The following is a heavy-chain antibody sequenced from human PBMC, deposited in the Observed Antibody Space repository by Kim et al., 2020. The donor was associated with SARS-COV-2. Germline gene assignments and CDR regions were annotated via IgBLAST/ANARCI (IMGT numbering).Heavy chain of an antibody. Sequence: GGSLRLSCAASGFTVSSNYMSWVRQAPGKGLEWVSVIYSGGSTYYADSVKGRFTISRDNSKKTLYLQMNSLRAEDTAVYYCARDAKNYGSGTSDAFDIWGQGTMVTVSS. D-gene: IGHD3-10*01. CDR1: GFTVSSNY. J-gene: IGHJ3*02. CDR2: IYSGGST. CDR3: ARDAKNYGSGTSDAFDI. V-gene: IGHV3-53*01.